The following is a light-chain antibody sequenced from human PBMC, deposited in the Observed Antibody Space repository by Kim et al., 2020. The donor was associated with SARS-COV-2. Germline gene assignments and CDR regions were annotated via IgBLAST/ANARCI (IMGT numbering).Light chain of an antibody. Sequence: PCERASLSCRASQSVSSSYLAWYQQKPGQAPRLLSYGASSRATGIPDRFSGSGSGTDFTLTISRLEPEDFGVYYCQQYGSSPSLTFGGGTKVDIK. CDR3: QQYGSSPSLT. CDR2: GAS. CDR1: QSVSSSY. V-gene: IGKV3-20*01. J-gene: IGKJ4*01.